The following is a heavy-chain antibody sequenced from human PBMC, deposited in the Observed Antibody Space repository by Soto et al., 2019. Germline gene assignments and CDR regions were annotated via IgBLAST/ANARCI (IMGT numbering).Heavy chain of an antibody. Sequence: QLQLQESGPGLVKPSQTLSLTCTVSGGSISSSDYYWSWIRQPPGKGLEWIGYIYYRGSTYYNPSLKSRLIISVDTSKNQFSLRVNSVTAADTAVYYCARIRVGRYYFDYWGQGALVIVSS. CDR3: ARIRVGRYYFDY. V-gene: IGHV4-30-4*01. CDR2: IYYRGST. CDR1: GGSISSSDYY. J-gene: IGHJ4*02. D-gene: IGHD1-26*01.